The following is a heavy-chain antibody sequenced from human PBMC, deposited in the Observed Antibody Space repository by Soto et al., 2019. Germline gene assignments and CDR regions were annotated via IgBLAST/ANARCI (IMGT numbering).Heavy chain of an antibody. V-gene: IGHV3-72*01. Sequence: EVQLVESGGGLVQPGGSLRLSCAASGFMFSDYYMDWVRQAPGKGLEWVGRSRNKANSYTTEYAASVKGRFTVSRDDSQNSLYLQMDSLIPEDTDVYYCARDSGPYSFQYWVQGTLVTVSS. CDR3: ARDSGPYSFQY. CDR1: GFMFSDYY. CDR2: SRNKANSYTT. D-gene: IGHD1-26*01. J-gene: IGHJ4*02.